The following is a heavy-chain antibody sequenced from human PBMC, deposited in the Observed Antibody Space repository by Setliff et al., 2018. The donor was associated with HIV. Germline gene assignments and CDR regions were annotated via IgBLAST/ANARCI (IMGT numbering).Heavy chain of an antibody. CDR1: GFTFTNSA. Sequence: AASVKVSCKASGFTFTNSAVQWVRQARGQRLEWIGWIVVGSGNTNYAQKFQERVTITRDMSTSRAYMELSGLRTEDTAVYYCAADPQTGTTSYDAFDIWGQGTAVTVSS. CDR3: AADPQTGTTSYDAFDI. V-gene: IGHV1-58*01. D-gene: IGHD1-7*01. CDR2: IVVGSGNT. J-gene: IGHJ3*02.